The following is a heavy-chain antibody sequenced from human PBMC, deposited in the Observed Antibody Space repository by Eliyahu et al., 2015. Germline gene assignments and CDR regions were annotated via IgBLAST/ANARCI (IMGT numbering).Heavy chain of an antibody. CDR2: IYTGGTI. CDR1: GFSVSYKY. V-gene: IGHV3-53*01. Sequence: EVQLVESGGGVVQPGESLRLSCAASGFSVSYKYXNWARQAPGKGLEWVSVIYTGGTIYYADSVKGRFTISRDNSKNTLYLQMNSVRTEDTAVYYCARDHEAAGVFDNWGQGTPVTVSS. CDR3: ARDHEAAGVFDN. J-gene: IGHJ4*02. D-gene: IGHD6-13*01.